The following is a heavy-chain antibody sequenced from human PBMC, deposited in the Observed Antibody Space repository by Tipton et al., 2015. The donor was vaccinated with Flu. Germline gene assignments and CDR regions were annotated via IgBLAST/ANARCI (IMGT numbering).Heavy chain of an antibody. V-gene: IGHV3-7*01. CDR3: VRKGFGDY. J-gene: IGHJ4*02. CDR2: IKQDGSER. CDR1: GFTFSDYW. Sequence: GSLRLSCAASGFTFSDYWMAWVRQAPGKGLEWVANIKQDGSERYYVDSVKGRFTISRDNAKNSLFLQMNSLRAEDTAVYYCVRKGFGDYWGQGILATVSS. D-gene: IGHD3-10*01.